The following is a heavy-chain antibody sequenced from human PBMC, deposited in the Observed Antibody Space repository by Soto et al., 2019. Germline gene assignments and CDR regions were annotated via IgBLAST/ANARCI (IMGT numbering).Heavy chain of an antibody. CDR1: GHLFNNHW. CDR3: ARGYFDSGHGYDL. Sequence: GASLKISCKGPGHLFNNHWIGWVRQTPGKGLEWMGLIFTRDSETKTSPSFQGHVSFSVDNSINTVYLQWTSLKTTDTGIYFCARGYFDSGHGYDLWGQGTLGTVSS. V-gene: IGHV5-51*01. D-gene: IGHD3-10*01. CDR2: IFTRDSET. J-gene: IGHJ5*02.